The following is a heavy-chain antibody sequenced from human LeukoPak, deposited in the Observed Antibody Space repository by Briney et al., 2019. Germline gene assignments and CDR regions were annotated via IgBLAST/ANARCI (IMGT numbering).Heavy chain of an antibody. CDR1: GFTFSSYG. V-gene: IGHV3-30*02. D-gene: IGHD4-17*01. Sequence: GGSLRLSCAASGFTFSSYGMHWVRQAPGKGLEWVAFIRYDGSNKYYADSVKGRFTISRDNSKNTLYLQMNSLRAEDTAVYYCAKSMTTVTTSEDYWGQGTLVTVSS. CDR3: AKSMTTVTTSEDY. J-gene: IGHJ4*02. CDR2: IRYDGSNK.